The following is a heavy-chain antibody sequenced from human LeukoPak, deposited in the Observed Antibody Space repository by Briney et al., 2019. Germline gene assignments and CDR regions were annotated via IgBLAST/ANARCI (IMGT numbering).Heavy chain of an antibody. J-gene: IGHJ4*02. CDR3: ARSDYGEDFDY. V-gene: IGHV4-34*01. D-gene: IGHD4-17*01. CDR2: INHSGGT. CDR1: GGSFSGYY. Sequence: NPSETLSLTCAVYGGSFSGYYWSWIRQPPGKGLEWIGEINHSGGTNYNPSLKSRVTISVDTSKNQFSLKLSSVTAADTAVYYCARSDYGEDFDYWGQGTLVTVSS.